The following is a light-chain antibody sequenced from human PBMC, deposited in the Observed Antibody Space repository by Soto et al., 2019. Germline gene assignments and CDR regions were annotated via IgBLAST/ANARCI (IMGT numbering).Light chain of an antibody. Sequence: DIQMTQSPSSLSASVGDRVTITCRASQSISTYVNWYQQKPGKAPKLLIYAASSLQSGVPPRFSGSGSGTDFTLTISSLQPEDFATYYCQQSYTTPWTFGQGTKVE. CDR1: QSISTY. J-gene: IGKJ1*01. CDR3: QQSYTTPWT. V-gene: IGKV1-39*01. CDR2: AAS.